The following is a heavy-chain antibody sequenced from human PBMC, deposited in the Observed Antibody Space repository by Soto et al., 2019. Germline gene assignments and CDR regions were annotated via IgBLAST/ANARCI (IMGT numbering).Heavy chain of an antibody. CDR3: VRAPEGMDV. CDR2: IYSGGST. CDR1: GVTVSSNY. J-gene: IGHJ6*02. V-gene: IGHV3-66*01. Sequence: PGGSLRPCCAASGVTVSSNYTSWVRQAPGKGLEWVSVIYSGGSTYYADSVKGRFTISRDDSKNTVYLQMNSLRGDDTAVYYCVRAPEGMDVWGQGTTVTVSS.